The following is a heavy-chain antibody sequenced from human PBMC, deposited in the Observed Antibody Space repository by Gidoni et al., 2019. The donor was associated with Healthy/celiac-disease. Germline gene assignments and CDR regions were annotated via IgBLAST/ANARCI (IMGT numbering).Heavy chain of an antibody. V-gene: IGHV3-21*01. Sequence: EVQLVESGGGLVKPGGSLRLSCAASGFTFSSYSMHWVRQAPGKGLEWVSSISSSSSYIYYADSVKGRFTISRDNAKNSLYLQMNSLRAEDTAVYYCARVRITIFGVVTAYYFDYWGQGTLVTVSS. CDR3: ARVRITIFGVVTAYYFDY. CDR1: GFTFSSYS. D-gene: IGHD3-3*01. J-gene: IGHJ4*02. CDR2: ISSSSSYI.